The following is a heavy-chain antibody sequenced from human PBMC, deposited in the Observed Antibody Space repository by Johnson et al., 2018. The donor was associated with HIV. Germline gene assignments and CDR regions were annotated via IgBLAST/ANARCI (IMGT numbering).Heavy chain of an antibody. Sequence: QVQLVESGGGVVQPGRSLRLSCAASGFTFSSYAMHWVRQAPGKGLEWVAVISYDGSNKYYADSVKGRFTISRDNSKHTQYLQRNSLRVEDTAIYYCAKDAGTYHPWDAFDIWGQGTMVTVSS. D-gene: IGHD3-10*01. CDR2: ISYDGSNK. J-gene: IGHJ3*02. CDR1: GFTFSSYA. CDR3: AKDAGTYHPWDAFDI. V-gene: IGHV3-30*04.